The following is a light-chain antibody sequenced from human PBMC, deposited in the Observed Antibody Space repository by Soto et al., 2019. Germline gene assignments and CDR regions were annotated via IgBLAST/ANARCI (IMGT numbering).Light chain of an antibody. V-gene: IGLV1-44*01. CDR2: SNN. J-gene: IGLJ2*01. CDR1: SSNIGSNT. Sequence: QAVVTQPPSASGTPGQRVTISCSGSSSNIGSNTVNWYQQLPGTAPKLLIYSNNQRPSGVPDRFSGSKSGTSASLAISGLQSEDEADYCCAAWDDSLNGLVFGGGTKVTVL. CDR3: AAWDDSLNGLV.